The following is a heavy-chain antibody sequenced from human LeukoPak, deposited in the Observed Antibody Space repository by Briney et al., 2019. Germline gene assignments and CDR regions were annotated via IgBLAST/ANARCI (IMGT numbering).Heavy chain of an antibody. V-gene: IGHV3-48*01. D-gene: IGHD2-2*01. J-gene: IGHJ4*02. CDR1: GFTFSSYC. CDR2: ISSSSSTI. Sequence: PGGSLRLSCAASGFTFSSYCMNWVRQAPGKGLEWVSYISSSSSTIYYADSVKGRFTISRDNAKNSLYLQMNSQRAEDTAVYYCAIIVGYCSSTSCLDYWGQGTLVTVSS. CDR3: AIIVGYCSSTSCLDY.